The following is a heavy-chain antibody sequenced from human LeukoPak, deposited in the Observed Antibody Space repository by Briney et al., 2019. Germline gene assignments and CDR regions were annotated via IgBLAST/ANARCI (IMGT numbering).Heavy chain of an antibody. CDR2: INHSGST. Sequence: PSETLSLTCAVYGGSFSGYYWSWIRQPPGKGLECIGEINHSGSTNYNPSLKSRVTISVDTSKNQFSLKLSSVTAADTAVYYCARGDLLTAMVKLFDYWGQGTLVTVSS. J-gene: IGHJ4*02. CDR1: GGSFSGYY. V-gene: IGHV4-34*01. D-gene: IGHD5-18*01. CDR3: ARGDLLTAMVKLFDY.